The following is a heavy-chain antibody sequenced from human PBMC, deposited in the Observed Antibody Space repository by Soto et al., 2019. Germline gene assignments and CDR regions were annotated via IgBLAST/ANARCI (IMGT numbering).Heavy chain of an antibody. D-gene: IGHD2-2*01. Sequence: XGSLRLSCSASGVTFSSYAMHWVRQAPGKGLEYVSAISSNGGSTYYADSVKGRFTISRDNSKNTLYLQMSSLRAEDTAVYYCVGYCSSTSCYNNWSDPWGQGPLVTVSS. J-gene: IGHJ5*02. V-gene: IGHV3-64D*06. CDR2: ISSNGGST. CDR3: VGYCSSTSCYNNWSDP. CDR1: GVTFSSYA.